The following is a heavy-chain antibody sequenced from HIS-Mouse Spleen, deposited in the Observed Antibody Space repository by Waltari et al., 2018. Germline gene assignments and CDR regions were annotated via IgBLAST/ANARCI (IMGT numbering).Heavy chain of an antibody. D-gene: IGHD6-13*01. CDR3: AREIPYSSSWYDWYFDL. V-gene: IGHV4-39*07. CDR2: IYYSGST. CDR1: GGPSSRSSYY. J-gene: IGHJ2*01. Sequence: QLQLQESGPGLVKPSETLSLTCTVSGGPSSRSSYYWGWIRQPPGKGLEWIGSIYYSGSTYYNPSLKSRVTISVDTSKNQFSLKLSSVTAADTAVYYCAREIPYSSSWYDWYFDLWGRGTLVTVSS.